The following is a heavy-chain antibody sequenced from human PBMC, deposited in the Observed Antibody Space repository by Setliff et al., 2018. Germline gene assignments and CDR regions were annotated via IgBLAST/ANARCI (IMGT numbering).Heavy chain of an antibody. CDR2: IIANTGNP. V-gene: IGHV7-4-1*02. J-gene: IGHJ6*02. CDR3: AREHYDILTGYYPYYGMDV. CDR1: GGTFSDNA. D-gene: IGHD3-9*01. Sequence: GASVKVSCKTSGGTFSDNAMSWVRQAPGQGPEWMGGIIANTGNPTYAQGFTGRFVFSLDTSVSTAYLQISSLKAEDTAVYYCAREHYDILTGYYPYYGMDVWGQGTTVTVSS.